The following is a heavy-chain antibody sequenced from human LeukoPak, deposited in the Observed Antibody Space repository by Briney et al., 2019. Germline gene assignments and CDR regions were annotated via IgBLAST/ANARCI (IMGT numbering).Heavy chain of an antibody. Sequence: EASVKVSCKASGGTFSSYAISWVRQAPGQGLEWMGGIIPIFGTANYAQKFQGRVTITADKSTSTAYMELRSLRSDDTAVYYCAREIRVVVPAWFDPWGQGTLVTVSS. CDR3: AREIRVVVPAWFDP. CDR2: IIPIFGTA. J-gene: IGHJ5*02. V-gene: IGHV1-69*06. D-gene: IGHD2-2*01. CDR1: GGTFSSYA.